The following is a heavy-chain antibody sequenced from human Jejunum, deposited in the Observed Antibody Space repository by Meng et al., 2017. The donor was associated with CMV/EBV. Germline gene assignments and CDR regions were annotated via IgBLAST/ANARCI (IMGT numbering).Heavy chain of an antibody. D-gene: IGHD3-3*01. CDR1: GYTFSDCA. CDR2: VNGDYAYP. J-gene: IGHJ4*02. V-gene: IGHV1-18*04. CDR3: ARDLFVQDLGMDY. Sequence: KASGYTFSDCANGWVRQAPGQGFEWLGRVNGDYAYPNDAQKFQGRITLTTDTSTNTAYMELRSLRFDDTAIYCCARDLFVQDLGMDYWGQGTLVTVSS.